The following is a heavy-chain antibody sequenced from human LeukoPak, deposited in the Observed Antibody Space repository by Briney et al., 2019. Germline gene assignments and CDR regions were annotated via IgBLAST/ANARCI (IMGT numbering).Heavy chain of an antibody. D-gene: IGHD2-15*01. Sequence: GGSLRLSCAASGFSFSTYPMHWVRQAPGKGLEWVAVISKDGSDKHFADPVKGRFTISRDNSKNTLYLQMNSLRAEDTAVYHCANGWSPDYWGRGTLVTVSS. V-gene: IGHV3-30*18. J-gene: IGHJ4*02. CDR3: ANGWSPDY. CDR1: GFSFSTYP. CDR2: ISKDGSDK.